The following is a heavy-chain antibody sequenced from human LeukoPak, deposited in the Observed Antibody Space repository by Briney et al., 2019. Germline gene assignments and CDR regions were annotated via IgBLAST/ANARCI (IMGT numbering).Heavy chain of an antibody. J-gene: IGHJ4*02. Sequence: GGSLRLSCGASGFTFSTYWMSWVRQAPGKGLEWVANTKKDGSEKYYVDSVKGRFTISRDNAKNSLYLQMNSLRVEDTAVYYCARGVGATHWGQGTLVTVSS. CDR1: GFTFSTYW. CDR2: TKKDGSEK. CDR3: ARGVGATH. V-gene: IGHV3-7*01. D-gene: IGHD1-26*01.